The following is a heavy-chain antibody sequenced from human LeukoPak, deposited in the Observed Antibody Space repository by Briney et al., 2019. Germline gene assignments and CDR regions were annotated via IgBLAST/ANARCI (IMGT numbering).Heavy chain of an antibody. D-gene: IGHD3-9*01. CDR2: ISYDGSNN. CDR3: AKDMYDILTGYDIGRDNWFDP. J-gene: IGHJ5*02. V-gene: IGHV3-30*18. Sequence: GGSLRLSCAASGFTFSSYGMHWVRQAPGKGLEWVAVISYDGSNNYYADSVKGRFTISRDNFKNTLYLQMNSLRAEDTAVYYCAKDMYDILTGYDIGRDNWFDPWGQGTLVSVSS. CDR1: GFTFSSYG.